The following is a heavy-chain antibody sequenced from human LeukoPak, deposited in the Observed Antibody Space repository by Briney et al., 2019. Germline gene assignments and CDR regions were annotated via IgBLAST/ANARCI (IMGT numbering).Heavy chain of an antibody. D-gene: IGHD3-3*01. CDR2: ISYDGSNK. CDR3: ARLREIPVFGVVTKSTSYFDY. CDR1: GFTFSSYA. J-gene: IGHJ4*02. V-gene: IGHV3-30*04. Sequence: PGGSLRLSCAASGFTFSSYAMHWVRQAPGKGLEWVAVISYDGSNKKYADSVKGRFTISRDNSKNTLYLQMNSLRAEDTAVYYCARLREIPVFGVVTKSTSYFDYWGQGTLVTVSS.